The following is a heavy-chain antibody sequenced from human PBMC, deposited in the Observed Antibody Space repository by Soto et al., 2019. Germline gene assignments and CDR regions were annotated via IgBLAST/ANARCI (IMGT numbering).Heavy chain of an antibody. CDR1: GFTFSSYA. CDR2: ISYDGSNK. CDR3: ARDGRAYYYDSKVNWFDP. Sequence: GGSLRLSCAASGFTFSSYAMHWVRQAPGKGLEWVAVISYDGSNKYYADSVKGRFTISRDNSKNTLYLQMNSLRAEDTAVYYCARDGRAYYYDSKVNWFDPWGQGTLVTVSS. D-gene: IGHD3-22*01. J-gene: IGHJ5*02. V-gene: IGHV3-30-3*01.